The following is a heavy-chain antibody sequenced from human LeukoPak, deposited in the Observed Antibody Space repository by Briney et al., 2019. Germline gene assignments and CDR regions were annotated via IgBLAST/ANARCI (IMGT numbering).Heavy chain of an antibody. CDR1: GYTFTGYY. D-gene: IGHD3-22*01. CDR3: ARSRQTRTYDSSGYYLIFDY. J-gene: IGHJ4*02. Sequence: ASVKVSCKASGYTFTGYYMHWVRQAPGQGLEWMGWINPNSGGTNYAQKFQGRVTMTRDTSISTAYMELSRLRSDDTAVYYCARSRQTRTYDSSGYYLIFDYWGQGTLVTVSS. CDR2: INPNSGGT. V-gene: IGHV1-2*02.